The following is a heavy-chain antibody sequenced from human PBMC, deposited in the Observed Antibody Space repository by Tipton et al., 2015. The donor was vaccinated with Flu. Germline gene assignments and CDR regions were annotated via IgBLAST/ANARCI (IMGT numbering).Heavy chain of an antibody. CDR3: ARARAPYYYYAMNV. V-gene: IGHV4-38-2*02. CDR1: GASVGSPYC. D-gene: IGHD3-16*01. Sequence: TLSLTCSVSGASVGSPYCWGWVRQPPGKGLEWIGNICPGSPYYNPSLRSRVTISVDSSKNQLSLRLTSVTAADTAVYYCARARAPYYYYAMNVWGQGTTVTVSS. CDR2: ICPGSP. J-gene: IGHJ6*02.